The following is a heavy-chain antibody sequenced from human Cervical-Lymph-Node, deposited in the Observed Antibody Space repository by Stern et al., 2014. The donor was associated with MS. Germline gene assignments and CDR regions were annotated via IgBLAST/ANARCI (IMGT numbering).Heavy chain of an antibody. Sequence: EVQLVESGGGLVQPGGSLRLSCAASGFAGSGFSFSDYWMSWIRQTPGKGPEFLANIKKDGSAKYYVDSVKGRFTISRDNAKTSVYLQMHSLRAEDTAVYYCATGSAGADGYWGRGTLVTVSS. CDR2: IKKDGSAK. V-gene: IGHV3-7*01. D-gene: IGHD3-10*01. CDR1: GFAGSGFSFSDYW. J-gene: IGHJ4*02. CDR3: ATGSAGADGY.